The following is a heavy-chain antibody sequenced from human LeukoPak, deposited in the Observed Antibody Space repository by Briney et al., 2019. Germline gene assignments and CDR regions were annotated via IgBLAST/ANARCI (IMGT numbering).Heavy chain of an antibody. Sequence: PSGTLSLTCAVSGDTIVRSNWWTWVRPPPGKGLEWSGEIYHSGNTNYNPSLKTRVTMSVDKSKIPFALILSSVTAADTAVYYCARAPIVAGFRPTLSAFDPWGQGTLVTVSS. D-gene: IGHD2-15*01. CDR2: IYHSGNT. V-gene: IGHV4-4*02. CDR3: ARAPIVAGFRPTLSAFDP. CDR1: GDTIVRSNW. J-gene: IGHJ5*02.